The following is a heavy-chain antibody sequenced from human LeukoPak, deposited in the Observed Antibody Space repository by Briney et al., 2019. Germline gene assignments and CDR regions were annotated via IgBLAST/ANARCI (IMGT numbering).Heavy chain of an antibody. CDR2: FDPEDSET. J-gene: IGHJ5*02. V-gene: IGHV1-24*01. CDR3: ATLGTNYYGSGSYYWFDP. CDR1: GYTLTELS. Sequence: ASVKVSCKVSGYTLTELSMHWVRQAPGKGLEWMGGFDPEDSETIYAQKFQGRVTMTEDTSTDTAYMELSSLRSEDTAVYYCATLGTNYYGSGSYYWFDPWGQGTLVTVSS. D-gene: IGHD3-10*01.